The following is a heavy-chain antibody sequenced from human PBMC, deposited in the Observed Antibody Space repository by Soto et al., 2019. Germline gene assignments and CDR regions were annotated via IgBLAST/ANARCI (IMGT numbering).Heavy chain of an antibody. D-gene: IGHD4-17*01. Sequence: QVQLVESGGGVVQPGRSLRLSCAASGFTFSSYGMHWVRQAPGKGLEWVAVIWYDGSNKYYADSVKGRFTISRDNSKNTLYLQMNSLRAEDTAVYYCARGGYGDYVSYWGQGTLVTVSS. CDR2: IWYDGSNK. CDR3: ARGGYGDYVSY. V-gene: IGHV3-33*01. J-gene: IGHJ4*02. CDR1: GFTFSSYG.